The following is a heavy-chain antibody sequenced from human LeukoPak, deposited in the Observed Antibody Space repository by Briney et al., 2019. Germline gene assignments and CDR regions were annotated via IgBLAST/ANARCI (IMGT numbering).Heavy chain of an antibody. CDR2: INHSGST. V-gene: IGHV4-34*01. D-gene: IGHD6-25*01. CDR3: ARRRGSFDH. Sequence: SETLSLTCAVYGGSFSGYYWSWIRQPPGKGLEWIGEINHSGSTNYNPSLKSRVTISVDTSKNQFSLKLSSVTAADTAVYYCARRRGSFDHWGQGTLVTVSS. J-gene: IGHJ4*02. CDR1: GGSFSGYY.